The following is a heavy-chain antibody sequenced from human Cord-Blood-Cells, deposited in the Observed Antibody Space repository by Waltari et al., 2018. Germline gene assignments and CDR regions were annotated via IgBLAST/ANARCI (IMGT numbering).Heavy chain of an antibody. V-gene: IGHV4-59*11. J-gene: IGHJ6*02. CDR3: ARLPRPLGFYDGMDV. Sequence: QVQLQESGPGLVKPSETLSLTCTVSGGSISSHYWSWIRQPPGKGLEWIGYISYSGSTNDNPDLKSGSTISVDTAKNQFSVKMSSVNADDTAVYDCARLPRPLGFYDGMDVWGQGTTVTVS. CDR1: GGSISSHY. D-gene: IGHD7-27*01. CDR2: ISYSGST.